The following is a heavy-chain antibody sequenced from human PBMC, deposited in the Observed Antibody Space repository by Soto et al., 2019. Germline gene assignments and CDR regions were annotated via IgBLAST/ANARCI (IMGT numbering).Heavy chain of an antibody. CDR3: ARCTFDY. CDR2: IRNKANSHTT. CDR1: GFTFIDHY. V-gene: IGHV3-72*01. D-gene: IGHD2-8*01. Sequence: EVQLVESGGGLVQPGGSLRLSCAASGFTFIDHYMDWVRQAPGKGLEWVGRIRNKANSHTTEYAASVKGRFTISRDDSKNSLYLQMNSLKTEDTAEYYCARCTFDYWGQGSLGTVSS. J-gene: IGHJ4*02.